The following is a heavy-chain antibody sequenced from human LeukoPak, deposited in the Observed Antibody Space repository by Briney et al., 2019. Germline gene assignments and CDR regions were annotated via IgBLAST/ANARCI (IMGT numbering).Heavy chain of an antibody. J-gene: IGHJ4*02. CDR1: GFTLCSNY. D-gene: IGHD3-22*01. V-gene: IGHV3-53*01. Sequence: GGSLRLSCAASGFTLCSNYMSWVRQAPGKGGEGGSVIYSGGRTYYTDSAKGRFTISTVYSNNTLYLQMTSLRAQDTAVYYCSSVREGISVYYRCYFDYWGQGTLVTVSS. CDR3: SSVREGISVYYRCYFDY. CDR2: IYSGGRT.